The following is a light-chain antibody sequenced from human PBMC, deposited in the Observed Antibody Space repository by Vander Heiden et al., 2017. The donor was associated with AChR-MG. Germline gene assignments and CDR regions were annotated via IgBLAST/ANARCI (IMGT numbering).Light chain of an antibody. J-gene: IGLJ1*01. CDR3: QAWDSSTAV. CDR2: QDS. Sequence: SYELTQPHSVSLPPGQTASITCSGDKLGDKYACWYQQKPGQSPVLVIYQDSKRPSGIPERFSGSNSGNTATLTISGTQAMDEADYYCQAWDSSTAVFGTGTKVTVL. CDR1: KLGDKY. V-gene: IGLV3-1*01.